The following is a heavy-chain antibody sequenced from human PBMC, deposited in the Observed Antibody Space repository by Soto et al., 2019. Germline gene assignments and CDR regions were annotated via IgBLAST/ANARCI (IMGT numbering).Heavy chain of an antibody. Sequence: QVQLVQSGAEVKKPGSSVKVSCKASGGTFSSYAISWVRQAPGQGLEWMGGIIPIFGTANYAQQFQSGVTISADESTSTAYMELSSLLSEDKAVYYCAIFLEWLSYYYYYGMDVCGQGTTVTVSS. CDR2: IIPIFGTA. CDR1: GGTFSSYA. V-gene: IGHV1-69*01. D-gene: IGHD3-3*01. CDR3: AIFLEWLSYYYYYGMDV. J-gene: IGHJ6*02.